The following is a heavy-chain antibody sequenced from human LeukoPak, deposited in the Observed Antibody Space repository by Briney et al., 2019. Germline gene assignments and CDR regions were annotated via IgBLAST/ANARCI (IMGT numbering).Heavy chain of an antibody. CDR2: ISSSSSTI. Sequence: GGSLRLSCAASGFTFDDYSMHWVRQAPGKGLEWVSSISSSSSTIYYADSVKGRFTISRDNAKNSLYLQMNSLRAEDTAVYYCASLLGELRFLEWLTYMDVWGKGTTVTVSS. CDR1: GFTFDDYS. V-gene: IGHV3-48*01. D-gene: IGHD3-3*01. CDR3: ASLLGELRFLEWLTYMDV. J-gene: IGHJ6*03.